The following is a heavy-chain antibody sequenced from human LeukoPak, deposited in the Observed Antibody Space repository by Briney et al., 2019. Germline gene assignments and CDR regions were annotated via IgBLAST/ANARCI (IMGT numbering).Heavy chain of an antibody. V-gene: IGHV3-30*18. D-gene: IGHD3-22*01. CDR2: ISYDGSNK. J-gene: IGHJ4*02. Sequence: GGSLRLSCAASGFTFSSYGMHWVRQAPGKGLEWVAVISYDGSNKYYADSVKGRFTISRDNSKNTLYLQMNSLRAEDTAVYYCAKSDQMLVVVYYFDYWGQGTLVTVSS. CDR3: AKSDQMLVVVYYFDY. CDR1: GFTFSSYG.